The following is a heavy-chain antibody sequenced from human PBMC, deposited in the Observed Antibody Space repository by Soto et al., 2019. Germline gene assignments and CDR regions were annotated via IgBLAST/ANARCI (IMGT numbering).Heavy chain of an antibody. CDR1: GGIFSSNT. V-gene: IGHV1-69*06. D-gene: IGHD2-21*02. CDR2: IIPLFGTA. Sequence: QVYLVQSGAEVKKPGSSVKISCKASGGIFSSNTINWVRQAAGQGLEWMGGIIPLFGTANYAEKLQGRVTITADKSTKTEDMELTSLRSEDTAVYYCSSKAACGGDCYAFDYWGQGTLVTVSS. J-gene: IGHJ4*02. CDR3: SSKAACGGDCYAFDY.